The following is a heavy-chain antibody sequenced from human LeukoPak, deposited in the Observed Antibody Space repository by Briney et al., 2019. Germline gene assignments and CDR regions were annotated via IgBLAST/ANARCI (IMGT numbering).Heavy chain of an antibody. V-gene: IGHV4-4*07. D-gene: IGHD3-22*01. CDR1: GGSLSSYY. J-gene: IGHJ6*03. CDR3: ARIGYYYDSSGYTGRYYYYYYMDV. CDR2: IYTSGST. Sequence: SETLSLTCTVSGGSLSSYYWSWIRQPAGKGLEGVGRIYTSGSTNYNPSLQSRVTISVDKSNNQFSLKLSSVTAADTAVYYCARIGYYYDSSGYTGRYYYYYYMDVWGKGTTVTVSS.